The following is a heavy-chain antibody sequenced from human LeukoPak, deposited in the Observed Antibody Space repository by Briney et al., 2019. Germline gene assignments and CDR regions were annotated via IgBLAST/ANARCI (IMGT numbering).Heavy chain of an antibody. J-gene: IGHJ4*02. CDR2: ISPTSGTI. D-gene: IGHD6-19*01. CDR1: GFTVNSYR. CDR3: ATAVASSSGWYADY. Sequence: GGSLRLSCVASGFTVNSYRMNWVRQAPGEGLEWISYISPTSGTIFYADSVKGRFTISRDNSKNTLYLQMNSLRAEDTAVYYCATAVASSSGWYADYWGQGTLVTVSS. V-gene: IGHV3-48*01.